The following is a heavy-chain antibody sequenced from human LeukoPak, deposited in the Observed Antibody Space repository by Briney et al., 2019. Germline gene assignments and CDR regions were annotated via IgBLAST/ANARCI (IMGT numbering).Heavy chain of an antibody. J-gene: IGHJ6*04. CDR3: ARDPARPRNYYGSGSFVYYGMDV. CDR2: INHSGST. V-gene: IGHV4-34*01. D-gene: IGHD3-10*01. Sequence: SETLSLTCAVYGGSFSGYYWSWIRQPPGKGREWIGEINHSGSTNYNPSLKSRVTISVDTSKNQFSLKLSSVTAADTAVYYCARDPARPRNYYGSGSFVYYGMDVWGKGTTVTVSS. CDR1: GGSFSGYY.